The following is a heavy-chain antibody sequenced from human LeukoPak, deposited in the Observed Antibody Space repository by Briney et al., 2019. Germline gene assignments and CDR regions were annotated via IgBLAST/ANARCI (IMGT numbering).Heavy chain of an antibody. V-gene: IGHV3-23*01. CDR1: GFTFSSYA. CDR3: AKVPWIDYYYGMDV. Sequence: GGSLGLSCEASGFTFSSYAMSWVREARGKGLEWVLAISGSGGSTYYADSVKGRFTISRDNSKNTLYLQMNSLRAEDTAVYYCAKVPWIDYYYGMDVWGQGTTVTVAS. CDR2: ISGSGGST. J-gene: IGHJ6*02. D-gene: IGHD2-2*03.